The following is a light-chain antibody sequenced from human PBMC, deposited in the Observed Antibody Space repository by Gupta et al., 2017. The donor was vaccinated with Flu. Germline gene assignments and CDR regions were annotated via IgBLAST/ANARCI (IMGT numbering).Light chain of an antibody. V-gene: IGKV1-27*01. J-gene: IGKJ1*01. CDR1: QGVSYY. CDR3: RKDNSAPWT. Sequence: DIQMTQSPSSLSASVGDSVTITCRASQGVSYYLAWYQQKPWKVPKLLIYAATTLQSAVPSSFSGSGSATAFTLTIISLQPQDDAVYYCRKDNSAPWTFGQGTRLEVK. CDR2: AAT.